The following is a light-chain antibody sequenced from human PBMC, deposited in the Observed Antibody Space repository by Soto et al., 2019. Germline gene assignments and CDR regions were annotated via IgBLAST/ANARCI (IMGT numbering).Light chain of an antibody. CDR2: SVA. V-gene: IGLV2-14*03. CDR3: CSSKGSDSPYV. J-gene: IGLJ1*01. Sequence: QSALTQPASVSGSPGQSIAISCTGTSSDVGAYNYVSWYQHHPGKAPELIIYSVAHRPSGVSDRFSGSKSGNTASLTISGLQAEDEDDYYCCSSKGSDSPYVFGAGTKVTVL. CDR1: SSDVGAYNY.